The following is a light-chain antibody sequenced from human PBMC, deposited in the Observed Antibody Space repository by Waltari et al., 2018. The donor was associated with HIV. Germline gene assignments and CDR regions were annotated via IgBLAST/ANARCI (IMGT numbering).Light chain of an antibody. J-gene: IGLJ2*01. CDR1: NIGSKS. CDR3: HVWDSRSVT. Sequence: SYVLTQPPSVSVAPGKTARITCGGNNIGSKSVHWYQQRPGQAPVLGIYADSDRPSGIPERFSASNSGNTATLTISRVEAGDEADYYCHVWDSRSVTFGGGTKLPVV. CDR2: ADS. V-gene: IGLV3-21*04.